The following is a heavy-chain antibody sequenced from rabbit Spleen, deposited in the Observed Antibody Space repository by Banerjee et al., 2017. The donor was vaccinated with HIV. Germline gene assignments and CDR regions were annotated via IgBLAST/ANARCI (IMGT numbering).Heavy chain of an antibody. CDR1: GFDFSSYYM. CDR2: IDTNDGDT. V-gene: IGHV1S45*01. CDR3: ARNYVNAFDP. J-gene: IGHJ2*01. D-gene: IGHD1-1*01. Sequence: QEQLVESGGGLVKPGASLKLSCKGSGFDFSSYYMSWVRQAPGKGLEWIACIDTNDGDTDYANWPKGRFTISKTSSTTVTLQMTSLTAADTATYFCARNYVNAFDPWGQGTLVTVS.